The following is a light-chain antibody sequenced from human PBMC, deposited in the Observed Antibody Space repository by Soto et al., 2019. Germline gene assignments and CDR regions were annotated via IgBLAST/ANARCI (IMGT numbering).Light chain of an antibody. V-gene: IGKV1-5*03. CDR3: QQYETYSGT. J-gene: IGKJ3*01. Sequence: DIQMTQSPSSLSASVGDRVTITGRASQIINTWLAWYQQKPGKAPKLLIYRASNLVNGVPSRFSGSGSGTEFTLTISSLQPDDFSIYYCQQYETYSGTFGPGTKVDL. CDR2: RAS. CDR1: QIINTW.